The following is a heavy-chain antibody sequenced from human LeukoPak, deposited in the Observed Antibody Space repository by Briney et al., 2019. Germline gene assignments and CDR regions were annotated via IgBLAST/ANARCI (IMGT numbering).Heavy chain of an antibody. V-gene: IGHV3-7*01. J-gene: IGHJ3*02. CDR1: GFTFSGYW. CDR3: AREIPGAMNAFDI. Sequence: GGSLRLSCVASGFTFSGYWMTWVRQAPGKGLERVANIKEDGNKQYYLDSVKGRFTISRDNGKNSLYLQMNSLRAEDTAAFYCAREIPGAMNAFDIWGQGTMVTVSS. D-gene: IGHD2-2*01. CDR2: IKEDGNKQ.